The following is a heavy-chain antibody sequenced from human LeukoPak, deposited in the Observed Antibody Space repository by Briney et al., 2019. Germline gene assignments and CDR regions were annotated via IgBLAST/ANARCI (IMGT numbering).Heavy chain of an antibody. CDR3: ARDGTTVTTAGAFDI. V-gene: IGHV1-18*01. J-gene: IGHJ3*02. CDR1: GYTFTSYG. Sequence: ASVKVSCKASGYTFTSYGISWVRQAPGQGLEWKGWISAYNGNTNYAQKFQGRVTMTRDMSTSTVYMELSSLRSEDTAVYYRARDGTTVTTAGAFDIWGQGTMVTVSS. CDR2: ISAYNGNT. D-gene: IGHD4-17*01.